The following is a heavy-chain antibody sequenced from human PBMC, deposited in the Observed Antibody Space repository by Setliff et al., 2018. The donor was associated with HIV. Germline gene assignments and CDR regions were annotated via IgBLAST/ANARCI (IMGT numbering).Heavy chain of an antibody. Sequence: PGESLKISCAASGFIFSSYAMHWVRQAPGKGLEWVACVRYDESNKYYAESVKDRFTISRDNSKNMVYLQVNSLRAEDTALYYCAKVKVPTTDLYFLDYWGQGTPVTVSS. CDR3: AKVKVPTTDLYFLDY. D-gene: IGHD1-1*01. CDR2: VRYDESNK. V-gene: IGHV3-30*02. J-gene: IGHJ4*02. CDR1: GFIFSSYA.